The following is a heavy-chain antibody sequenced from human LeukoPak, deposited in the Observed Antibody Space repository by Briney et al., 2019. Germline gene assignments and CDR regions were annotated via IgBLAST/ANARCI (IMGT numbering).Heavy chain of an antibody. CDR1: GYSFTIQA. D-gene: IGHD4-23*01. CDR2: VNTTTGNP. J-gene: IGHJ4*02. CDR3: VGAETSVGYFDY. V-gene: IGHV7-4-1*02. Sequence: ASVKVSFTASGYSFTIQAINWVRQAPGQGLQWMGWVNTTTGNPTYAQGFTGRFVFSFDTSVSTAYLQISSLKAEDTAVYYCVGAETSVGYFDYWGQGTLVTVSS.